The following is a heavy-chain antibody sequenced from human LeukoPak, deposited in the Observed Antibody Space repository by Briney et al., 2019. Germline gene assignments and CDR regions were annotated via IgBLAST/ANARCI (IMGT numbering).Heavy chain of an antibody. V-gene: IGHV3-30*18. CDR1: GFIFSSYG. CDR3: AKESGYCSSTSCYAHLFDY. Sequence: QTGGSLRLSCAASGFIFSSYGMHWVRQAPGKGLEWVAVISYDGSNKYYADSVKGRFTISRDNSKNTLYLQMNSLRAEDTAVYYCAKESGYCSSTSCYAHLFDYWGQGTLVTVSS. CDR2: ISYDGSNK. J-gene: IGHJ4*02. D-gene: IGHD2-2*01.